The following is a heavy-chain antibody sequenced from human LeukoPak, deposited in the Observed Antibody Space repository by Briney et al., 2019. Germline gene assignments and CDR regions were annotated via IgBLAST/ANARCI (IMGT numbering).Heavy chain of an antibody. V-gene: IGHV1-2*02. CDR3: ARPSPAAYDILTGYYTPAYYFDY. D-gene: IGHD3-9*01. CDR1: GSSFTGNY. J-gene: IGHJ4*02. Sequence: ASVKVSCKASGSSFTGNYIHWVRQAPGHRLKWLGWIDPNNDGRNYEHNLSRRVTMTRDTSISTAYMELSRLRSDDTAVYYSARPSPAAYDILTGYYTPAYYFDYWGQGTLVTVSS. CDR2: IDPNNDGR.